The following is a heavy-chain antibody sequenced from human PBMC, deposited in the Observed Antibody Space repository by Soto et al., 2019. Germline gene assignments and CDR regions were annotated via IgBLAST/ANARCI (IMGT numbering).Heavy chain of an antibody. CDR3: AREVGSSSATNAFDI. CDR1: SGSISSGGYY. D-gene: IGHD6-13*01. CDR2: IYYSGST. V-gene: IGHV4-31*03. Sequence: QVQLQESGPGLVKPSQTLSLTCTVSSGSISSGGYYWSWIRQHPGKGLEWIGYIYYSGSTYYNPSLKSRVTISVDTSKNQFSLKLSSVTAADTAVYYCAREVGSSSATNAFDIWGQGTMVTVSS. J-gene: IGHJ3*02.